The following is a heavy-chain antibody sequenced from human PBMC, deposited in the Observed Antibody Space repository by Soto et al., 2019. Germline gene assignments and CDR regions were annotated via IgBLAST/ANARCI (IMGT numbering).Heavy chain of an antibody. CDR2: IGGLET. D-gene: IGHD2-8*01. V-gene: IGHV3-23*01. CDR1: GFNFNVHA. J-gene: IGHJ3*01. Sequence: GGSLRLSCAAAGFNFNVHAMTWVRQAPGKGLEWGSTIGGLETYYVDSVKGRFTVSRDNPKNMLFLQMNSLRVDDTAIYYFAKDHFNGNGVYDDFDVWGQGTLVTVSS. CDR3: AKDHFNGNGVYDDFDV.